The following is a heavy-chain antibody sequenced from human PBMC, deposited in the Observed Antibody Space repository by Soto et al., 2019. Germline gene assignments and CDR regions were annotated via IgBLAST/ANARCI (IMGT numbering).Heavy chain of an antibody. CDR1: GGSISSYD. J-gene: IGHJ5*02. CDR2: IYYSGST. CDR3: ARDGILNRWFDP. Sequence: SETLSLTCTVSGGSISSYDWSWIRQPPGKGLEWIGYIYYSGSTNYNPSLKSRVTISVDTSKNQFSLKLGSVTAADTAVYYCARDGILNRWFDPWGQGTLVTVSS. D-gene: IGHD1-26*01. V-gene: IGHV4-59*01.